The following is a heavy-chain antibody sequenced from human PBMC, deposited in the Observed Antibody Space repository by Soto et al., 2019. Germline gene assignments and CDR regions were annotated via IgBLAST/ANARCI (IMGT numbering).Heavy chain of an antibody. Sequence: VQLVESGGGVVQPGRSLRLSCAASGFTFRTYGMYWVRQAPGKGLEWVAVIWYDASNKYYADSVKGRFTISRDNYENTLYLQMNSQRAEDTAVYYFARGRVDGGELDLWGQGTLVTVSS. J-gene: IGHJ4*02. CDR3: ARGRVDGGELDL. CDR2: IWYDASNK. V-gene: IGHV3-33*01. D-gene: IGHD1-26*01. CDR1: GFTFRTYG.